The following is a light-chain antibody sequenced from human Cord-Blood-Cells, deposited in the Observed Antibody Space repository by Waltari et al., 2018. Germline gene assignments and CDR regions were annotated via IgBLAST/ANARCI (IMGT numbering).Light chain of an antibody. CDR1: QSVSSSY. J-gene: IGKJ1*01. CDR2: GAS. CDR3: QQYGSSPPWT. Sequence: EIVLTQSPGTLSLSQGERATLSCRASQSVSSSYLAWYQQNPDQAPRLLIYGASSRATGIPDRLSGSGSGTDFTLTISRLEPEDFAVYYCQQYGSSPPWTFGQGTKVEIK. V-gene: IGKV3-20*01.